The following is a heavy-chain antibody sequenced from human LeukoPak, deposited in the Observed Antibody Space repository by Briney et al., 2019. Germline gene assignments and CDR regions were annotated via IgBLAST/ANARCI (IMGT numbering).Heavy chain of an antibody. D-gene: IGHD2-15*01. CDR1: GFTFSSYS. CDR2: ISSSSSTI. CDR3: AKDFARGRGSYSPYYFDY. V-gene: IGHV3-48*01. J-gene: IGHJ4*02. Sequence: SGGSLRLSCAASGFTFSSYSMNWVRQAPGKGLEWVSYISSSSSTIYYADSVKGRFTISRDNSKNTLYLQMNSPRAEDTAVYYCAKDFARGRGSYSPYYFDYWGQGTLVTVSS.